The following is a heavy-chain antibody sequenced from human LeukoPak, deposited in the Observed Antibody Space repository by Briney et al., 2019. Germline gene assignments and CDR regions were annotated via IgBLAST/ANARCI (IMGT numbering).Heavy chain of an antibody. CDR1: GFTFSSYS. J-gene: IGHJ5*02. D-gene: IGHD6-13*01. CDR3: ARDEAAAGRGRWFDP. Sequence: GGSLRLSCAASGFTFSSYSMNWVRQAPGNGLEWVSSISSSSSYIYYADSVKGRFTISRDNAKNSLYLQMNSLRAEDTAVYYCARDEAAAGRGRWFDPWGQGTLVTVSS. V-gene: IGHV3-21*01. CDR2: ISSSSSYI.